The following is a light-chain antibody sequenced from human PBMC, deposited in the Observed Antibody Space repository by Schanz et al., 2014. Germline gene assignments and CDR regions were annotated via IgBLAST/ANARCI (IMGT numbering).Light chain of an antibody. CDR3: QQRSNWLT. Sequence: EIVLTQSPGTLSLSPGERGTLSCRASQSVSSSYLAWYQQKPGQAPRLLIYGASSRATGIPDRFSGSGSGTDFTLTISSLEPEDFAVYYCQQRSNWLTFGQGTRLEIK. CDR2: GAS. J-gene: IGKJ5*01. V-gene: IGKV3D-20*02. CDR1: QSVSSSY.